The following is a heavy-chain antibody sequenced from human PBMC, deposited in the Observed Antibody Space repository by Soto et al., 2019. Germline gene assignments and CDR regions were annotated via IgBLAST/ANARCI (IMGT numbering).Heavy chain of an antibody. CDR2: ISYDGSNK. Sequence: GGSLRLSCGASGFTFSSYAMHWVRQAPGKGLEWVAVISYDGSNKYYADSVKGRFTISRDNSKNTLYLQMKSLRAEDTAVYYCARAQHVLRYFDWLPAYMDVWGQGTTVPVSS. CDR1: GFTFSSYA. D-gene: IGHD3-9*01. CDR3: ARAQHVLRYFDWLPAYMDV. V-gene: IGHV3-30-3*01. J-gene: IGHJ6*02.